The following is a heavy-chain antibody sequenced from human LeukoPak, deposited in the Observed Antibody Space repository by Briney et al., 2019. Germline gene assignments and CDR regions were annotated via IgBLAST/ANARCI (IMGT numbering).Heavy chain of an antibody. J-gene: IGHJ4*02. CDR2: IYPGDSDT. CDR3: ARREMATTHFDY. D-gene: IGHD5-24*01. CDR1: GYSFANYW. Sequence: GESLKISCKGSGYSFANYWIAWVRQMPGKGLEWMGIIYPGDSDTRYRPSFQGQVTISADKSISTAYLQWSSLKASDTAMYYCARREMATTHFDYWGQGTLVTVSS. V-gene: IGHV5-51*01.